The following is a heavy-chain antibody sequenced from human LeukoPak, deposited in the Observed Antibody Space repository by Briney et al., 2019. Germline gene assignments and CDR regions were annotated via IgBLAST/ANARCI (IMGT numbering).Heavy chain of an antibody. CDR3: ARPYYYDSRIDP. Sequence: PSETLSLTCTVSGVSTSSCYYYWIWIRQPPGQGLEWIGYTYYSGSTYYNPSLKSRVTISVDTSKNQFSLKLSSVTAADTAVYYCARPYYYDSRIDPWGQGTRVTVSS. J-gene: IGHJ5*02. D-gene: IGHD3-22*01. CDR1: GVSTSSCYYY. CDR2: TYYSGST. V-gene: IGHV4-30-4*01.